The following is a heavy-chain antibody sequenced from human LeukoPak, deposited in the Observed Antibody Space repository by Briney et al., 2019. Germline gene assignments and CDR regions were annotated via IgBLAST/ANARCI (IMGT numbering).Heavy chain of an antibody. CDR3: AKGGDFRGFDI. Sequence: GGSLRLSCAASGFTFDDNAMHWVRQAPGKGLEWVSGISWNSGSIGYADSVKGRFTISRDNAKNSLYLQMHSLRGEDMALYYCAKGGDFRGFDIWGQGTMVTVSS. CDR1: GFTFDDNA. J-gene: IGHJ3*02. CDR2: ISWNSGSI. D-gene: IGHD3-3*01. V-gene: IGHV3-9*03.